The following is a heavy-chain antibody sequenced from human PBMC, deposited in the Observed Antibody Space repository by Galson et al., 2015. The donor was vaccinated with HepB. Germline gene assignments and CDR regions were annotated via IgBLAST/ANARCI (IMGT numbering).Heavy chain of an antibody. V-gene: IGHV1-46*01. CDR1: GYTFTSYY. CDR2: INPSGGST. J-gene: IGHJ6*03. CDR3: ARDFGYCSSTSCYPDYYYYYMDV. D-gene: IGHD2-2*01. Sequence: SVKVSCKASGYTFTSYYMHWVRQAPGQGLEWMGIINPSGGSTSYAQKFQGRVTMTRDTSTSTVYMELSSLRSEDTAVYYCARDFGYCSSTSCYPDYYYYYMDVWGKGTTVTVSS.